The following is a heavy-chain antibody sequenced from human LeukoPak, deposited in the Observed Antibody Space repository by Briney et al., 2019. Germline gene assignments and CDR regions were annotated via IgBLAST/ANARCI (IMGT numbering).Heavy chain of an antibody. CDR2: ISAVGSV. Sequence: PGGSLRLSGAASGFTFSTFSMNWVRQSPGKGLEWVSSISAVGSVYYADSVKGRFTVSRDNGKSSLYLQINSLRVEDTAVYYCARDKYWFDPWGQGTLVTVSS. J-gene: IGHJ5*02. CDR3: ARDKYWFDP. D-gene: IGHD6-6*01. V-gene: IGHV3-48*01. CDR1: GFTFSTFS.